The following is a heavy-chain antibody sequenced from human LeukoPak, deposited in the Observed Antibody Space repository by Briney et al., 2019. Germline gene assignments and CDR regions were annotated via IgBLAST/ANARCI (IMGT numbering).Heavy chain of an antibody. J-gene: IGHJ4*02. D-gene: IGHD4-11*01. V-gene: IGHV4-39*01. Sequence: SETLSLTCSVSGGSITSSSHYWAWIRQSPEKGLEWIGSIYYTGGTYYSPSLKSRVTISVDTSENQFSLRLNSVTAADTAVYYCARHGGTRVTLVEVFYFDYWGQGTLVTVSS. CDR2: IYYTGGT. CDR3: ARHGGTRVTLVEVFYFDY. CDR1: GGSITSSSHY.